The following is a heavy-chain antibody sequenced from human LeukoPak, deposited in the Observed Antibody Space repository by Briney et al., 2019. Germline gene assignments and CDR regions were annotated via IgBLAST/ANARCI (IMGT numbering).Heavy chain of an antibody. J-gene: IGHJ4*02. CDR1: GFTFSSCG. Sequence: GGSLRLSCAASGFTFSSCGMHWVRQAPGKGLEWVAVISYDGSDKYYADSVKGRFTISRDNSKNTLYLQMNSLRAEDTAVYYCAKDITVGATGSLDYWGQGTLVTVSS. CDR2: ISYDGSDK. V-gene: IGHV3-30*18. D-gene: IGHD1-26*01. CDR3: AKDITVGATGSLDY.